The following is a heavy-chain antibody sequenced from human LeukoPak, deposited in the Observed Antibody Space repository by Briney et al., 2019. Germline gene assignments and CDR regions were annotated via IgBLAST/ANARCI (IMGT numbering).Heavy chain of an antibody. D-gene: IGHD3-22*01. V-gene: IGHV4-59*01. CDR3: ARDALYYDSSGSYDY. CDR2: IYYSGST. CDR1: GGSISSYY. J-gene: IGHJ4*02. Sequence: PSETLSLTCTVSGGSISSYYWSWIRQPPGKGLEWIGYIYYSGSTNYNPSLKSRVIISVDTSKNQFSLKLSSVTAADTAVYYCARDALYYDSSGSYDYWGQGTLVTVSS.